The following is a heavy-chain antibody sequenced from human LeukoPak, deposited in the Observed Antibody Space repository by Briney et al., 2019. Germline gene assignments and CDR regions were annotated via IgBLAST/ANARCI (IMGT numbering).Heavy chain of an antibody. CDR1: GFTFSSYA. CDR3: SKESYGYRFY. Sequence: GGSLRLSCAASGFTFSSYAMSWVRQAPGKGLEWVSAISGSGGSTYYADSVKGRFTISGDTSKNTLYLQMNILRADATAAYYSSKESYGYRFYWGEGALVTVSS. CDR2: ISGSGGST. V-gene: IGHV3-23*01. J-gene: IGHJ4*02. D-gene: IGHD5-24*01.